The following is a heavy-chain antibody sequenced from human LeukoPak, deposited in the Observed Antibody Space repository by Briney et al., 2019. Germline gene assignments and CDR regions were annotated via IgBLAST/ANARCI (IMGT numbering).Heavy chain of an antibody. CDR3: VRDDVSP. Sequence: ASVKVSCKASGYTFTGYYLHWVRQAPGQGLEWMGWINPNSGGTNYAQNFQGRVTMTRDTSITTAYMELSRLTSDDTAVYYCVRDDVSPWGQGTLVTVSS. V-gene: IGHV1-2*02. CDR2: INPNSGGT. CDR1: GYTFTGYY. J-gene: IGHJ5*02.